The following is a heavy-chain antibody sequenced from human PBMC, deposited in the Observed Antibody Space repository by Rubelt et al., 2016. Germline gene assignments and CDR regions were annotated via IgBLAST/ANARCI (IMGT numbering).Heavy chain of an antibody. CDR2: VYYSGST. D-gene: IGHD5/OR15-5a*01. CDR3: ASLPIASACFDS. CDR1: GASISSSTYY. V-gene: IGHV4-39*01. Sequence: QLQLQESGPRLVKPSETLSLTCTVSGASISSSTYYWGWIRQPPGKGLEWIGSVYYSGSTSYNPSLKSRVTISVDTSKNQFSLKRGSGTAAYTAVYYCASLPIASACFDSWGQGTLVTVSS. J-gene: IGHJ4*02.